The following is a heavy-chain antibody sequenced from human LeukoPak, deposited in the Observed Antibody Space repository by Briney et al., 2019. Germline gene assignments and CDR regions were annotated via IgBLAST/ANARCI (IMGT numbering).Heavy chain of an antibody. D-gene: IGHD3-10*01. J-gene: IGHJ3*02. Sequence: GGSLRLSCAASGFTFSSYSMNWVRQAPGKGREWVSSISSSSSYIYYADSVKGRFTISRDNAKNSLYLQMNSLRAEDTAVYYCARDHVEGSLPFDAFDIWGQGTMVTVSS. CDR2: ISSSSSYI. V-gene: IGHV3-21*01. CDR1: GFTFSSYS. CDR3: ARDHVEGSLPFDAFDI.